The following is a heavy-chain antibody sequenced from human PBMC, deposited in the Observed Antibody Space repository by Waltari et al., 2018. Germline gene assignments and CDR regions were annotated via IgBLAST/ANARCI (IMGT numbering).Heavy chain of an antibody. CDR2: VNHGGST. J-gene: IGHJ5*02. CDR3: ARHRRTAAAGTVLRAHWFDP. Sequence: QVQLQQWGAGLLKPSETLSLTCGVYGESFSGYYWTWIRQPQGKGQDWFGEVNHGGSTNYNPSLKSRVSISVDTSKNQISLKLCSVTAEDTAVYYCARHRRTAAAGTVLRAHWFDPWGQGTLVTVSS. V-gene: IGHV4-34*01. CDR1: GESFSGYY. D-gene: IGHD6-13*01.